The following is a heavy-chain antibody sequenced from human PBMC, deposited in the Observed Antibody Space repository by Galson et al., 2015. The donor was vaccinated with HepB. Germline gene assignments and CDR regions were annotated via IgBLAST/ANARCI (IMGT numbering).Heavy chain of an antibody. J-gene: IGHJ1*01. CDR1: GYTFTSYA. V-gene: IGHV1-3*01. CDR3: VREDSSSWYTFLQH. D-gene: IGHD6-13*01. Sequence: SVKVSCKASGYTFTSYALHWVRQAPGQRLEWMGWINAGNGNTKYSQKFQGRVSITRDTSASTAYMELSSLRSEDTAVYFCVREDSSSWYTFLQHWGQGTLVTVSS. CDR2: INAGNGNT.